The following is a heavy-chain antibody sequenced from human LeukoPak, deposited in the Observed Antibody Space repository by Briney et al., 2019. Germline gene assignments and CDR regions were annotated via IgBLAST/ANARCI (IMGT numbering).Heavy chain of an antibody. CDR1: GFTFSSYA. CDR3: AKDREWQQLSDFDY. J-gene: IGHJ4*02. D-gene: IGHD6-13*01. V-gene: IGHV3-23*01. Sequence: GGSLRLSXAASGFTFSSYAMSWVRQAPGKGLEWVSAISGSGGSTYYADSVKGRFTISRDNSKNTLYLQMNSLRAEDTAVYYCAKDREWQQLSDFDYWGQGTLVTVSS. CDR2: ISGSGGST.